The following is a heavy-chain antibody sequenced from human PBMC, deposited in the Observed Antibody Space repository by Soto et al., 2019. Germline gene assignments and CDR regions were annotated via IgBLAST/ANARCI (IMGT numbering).Heavy chain of an antibody. J-gene: IGHJ4*02. D-gene: IGHD3-9*01. CDR2: ISRSGGSP. V-gene: IGHV3-23*01. Sequence: QPGGSLRLSCSASGFPFSNYAMSWVRQAPGKGLEWVSAISRSGGSPYYADSVRGRFTVSRDNSKHTLYLQMNSLRAEDTAVYYCARRLDYDILTGTIDYWGQGTLVTVSS. CDR1: GFPFSNYA. CDR3: ARRLDYDILTGTIDY.